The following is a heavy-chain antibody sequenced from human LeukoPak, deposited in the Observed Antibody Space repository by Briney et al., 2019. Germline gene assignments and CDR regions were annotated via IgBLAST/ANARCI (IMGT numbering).Heavy chain of an antibody. CDR2: VRSNGDTT. Sequence: GGSLRLSCAASGFTFGSIAMTWVRQAPGKGLEWVSTVRSNGDTTYNADSVKGRFTISRDNSKNTVYLEMKSLRVEDTAIYYCAKGQELVDGVFESWGQGTLVTVSS. J-gene: IGHJ4*02. CDR1: GFTFGSIA. V-gene: IGHV3-23*01. D-gene: IGHD1-1*01. CDR3: AKGQELVDGVFES.